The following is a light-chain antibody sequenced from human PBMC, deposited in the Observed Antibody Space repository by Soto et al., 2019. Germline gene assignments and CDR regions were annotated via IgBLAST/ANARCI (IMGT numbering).Light chain of an antibody. V-gene: IGKV3-15*01. CDR2: GAS. J-gene: IGKJ1*01. CDR3: QQYKNWPPMKT. Sequence: EIVMTQSPASLSVSPGERATLSCRASRNINYNLAWYQQRPGQAPRLLIYGASTRATNIPARFSGSGSGTEFTLTISSLQSDDFAVYYCQQYKNWPPMKTFGQGTKVAIK. CDR1: RNINYN.